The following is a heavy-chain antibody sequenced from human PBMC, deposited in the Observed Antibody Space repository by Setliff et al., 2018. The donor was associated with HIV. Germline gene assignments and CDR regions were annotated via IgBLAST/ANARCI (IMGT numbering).Heavy chain of an antibody. J-gene: IGHJ5*01. Sequence: PGESLKISCAASGFTLSIYEMNWVRQGPGRGLEWVSYISSSGSTIFYADSVKGRFTISRDNAKNSLYLQMNSLRAEDTAFYYCARGWFDSWGQGTLVTVSS. CDR1: GFTLSIYE. CDR3: ARGWFDS. CDR2: ISSSGSTI. V-gene: IGHV3-48*03.